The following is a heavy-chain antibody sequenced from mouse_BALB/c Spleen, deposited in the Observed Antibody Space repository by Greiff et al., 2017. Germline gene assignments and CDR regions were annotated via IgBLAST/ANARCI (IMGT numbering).Heavy chain of an antibody. J-gene: IGHJ3*01. V-gene: IGHV5-4*02. CDR3: AREGTTVVVWGFAY. CDR1: GFTFSDYY. D-gene: IGHD1-1*01. CDR2: ISDGGSYT. Sequence: EVQVVESGGGLVKPGGSLKLSCAASGFTFSDYYMSWVRQPPEKRLEWVATISDGGSYTYYPDSVKGRFTISRDNAKNNLYLQMSSLKSEDTAMYYCAREGTTVVVWGFAYWGQGTLVTVSA.